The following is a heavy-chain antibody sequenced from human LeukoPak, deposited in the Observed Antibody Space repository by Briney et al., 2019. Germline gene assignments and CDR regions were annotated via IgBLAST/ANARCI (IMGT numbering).Heavy chain of an antibody. J-gene: IGHJ4*02. Sequence: SGGSLRPSCAASGFTFDDYAMHWVRQAPGKGLEWVSGISWNSGSIGYADSVKGRFTISRDNAKNSLYLQMNSLRAEDTALYYCAKDFLDGITGTTFDYWGQGTLVTVSS. CDR2: ISWNSGSI. CDR3: AKDFLDGITGTTFDY. V-gene: IGHV3-9*01. CDR1: GFTFDDYA. D-gene: IGHD1-7*01.